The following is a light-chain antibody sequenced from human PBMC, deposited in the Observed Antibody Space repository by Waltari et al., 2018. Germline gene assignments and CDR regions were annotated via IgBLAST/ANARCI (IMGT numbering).Light chain of an antibody. CDR3: QQYATYHT. CDR2: KSS. V-gene: IGKV1-5*03. Sequence: DIQMTQSPSTLSASVGARVPITCRASQDIGPYLAWYQQKPGKAPNLLIYKSSILESGVPSRFSGSGSGTEFTLTITSLQPDDFATYYCQQYATYHTFGQGTKLEI. CDR1: QDIGPY. J-gene: IGKJ2*01.